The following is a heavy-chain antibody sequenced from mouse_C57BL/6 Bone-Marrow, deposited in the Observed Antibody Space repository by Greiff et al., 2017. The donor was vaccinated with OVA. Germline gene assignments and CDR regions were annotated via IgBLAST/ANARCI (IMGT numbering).Heavy chain of an antibody. J-gene: IGHJ3*01. CDR2: IYPRSGNT. CDR3: ARSQAD. D-gene: IGHD3-2*02. Sequence: QVQLQQSGAELARPGASVKLSCKASGYTFTSYGISWVKQRTGQGLEWIGEIYPRSGNTYYNEKFKGKATLTADKSSSTAYMELRSLTSDDSAVYFCARSQADWGQGTLVTVSA. CDR1: GYTFTSYG. V-gene: IGHV1-81*01.